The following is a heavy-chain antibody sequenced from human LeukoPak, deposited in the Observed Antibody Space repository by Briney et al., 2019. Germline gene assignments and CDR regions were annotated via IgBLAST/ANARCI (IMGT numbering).Heavy chain of an antibody. V-gene: IGHV3-21*01. CDR3: ARGSLAVAGTGVDY. CDR1: GFTFSSYS. D-gene: IGHD6-19*01. CDR2: ISSSSSFE. Sequence: PGGSLRLSCAASGFTFSSYSMNWVRQAPGKGLEWVSSISSSSSFEYHADSVKGRFTISRDNAKNSLYLQMNSLRAEDTAVYYCARGSLAVAGTGVDYWGQGTLVTVSS. J-gene: IGHJ4*02.